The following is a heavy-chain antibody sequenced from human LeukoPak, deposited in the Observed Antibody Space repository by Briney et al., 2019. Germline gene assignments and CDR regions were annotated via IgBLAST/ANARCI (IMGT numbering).Heavy chain of an antibody. Sequence: SETLSLTCTVSGGSISSYYWSWIRQPPGKGLEWIGYIYYSGSTNYNPSLKSRVTISVDTSKNQFSLKLSSVTAADTAVYYCARDGSRNYDILTGYYPMGFDYWGQGTLVTVSS. CDR1: GGSISSYY. V-gene: IGHV4-59*01. CDR3: ARDGSRNYDILTGYYPMGFDY. D-gene: IGHD3-9*01. J-gene: IGHJ4*02. CDR2: IYYSGST.